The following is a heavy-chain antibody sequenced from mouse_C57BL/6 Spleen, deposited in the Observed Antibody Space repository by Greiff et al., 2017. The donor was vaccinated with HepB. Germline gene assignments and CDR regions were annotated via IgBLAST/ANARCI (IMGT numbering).Heavy chain of an antibody. V-gene: IGHV5-17*01. J-gene: IGHJ1*03. Sequence: EVQRVESGGGLVKPGGSLKLSCAASGFTFSDYGMHWVRQAPEKGLEWVAYISSGSSTIYYADTVKGRFTISRDNAKNTLFLQMTSLRSEDTAMYYCARNPSYYGSAYWYFDVWGTGTTVTVSS. CDR2: ISSGSSTI. D-gene: IGHD1-1*01. CDR1: GFTFSDYG. CDR3: ARNPSYYGSAYWYFDV.